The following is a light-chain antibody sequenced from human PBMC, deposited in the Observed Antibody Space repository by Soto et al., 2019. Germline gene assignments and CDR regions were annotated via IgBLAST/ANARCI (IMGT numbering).Light chain of an antibody. CDR3: QQRSNWSLT. J-gene: IGKJ4*01. CDR2: DAS. CDR1: QSVSSY. V-gene: IGKV3-11*01. Sequence: EIVLTQSPATLSLSPGERATRSCRASQSVSSYLAWYQQKPGQAPRLLIYDASNRATGIPARFSGSGSGTDFTRTISILEPEDFAVYYCQQRSNWSLTFGGGIKVEIQ.